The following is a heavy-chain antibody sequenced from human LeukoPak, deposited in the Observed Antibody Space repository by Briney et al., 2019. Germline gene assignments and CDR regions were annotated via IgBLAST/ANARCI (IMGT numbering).Heavy chain of an antibody. V-gene: IGHV4-39*01. CDR2: IYYSGST. D-gene: IGHD3-22*01. CDR3: ARLPVGMKYYYDSSGSI. J-gene: IGHJ3*02. Sequence: PSETLSLTCTASGGSISSSSYYWGWIRQPPGKGLEWIGSIYYSGSTYYNPSLKSRVTISVDTSKNQFSLKLSSVTAADTAVYYCARLPVGMKYYYDSSGSIWGQGTMVTVSS. CDR1: GGSISSSSYY.